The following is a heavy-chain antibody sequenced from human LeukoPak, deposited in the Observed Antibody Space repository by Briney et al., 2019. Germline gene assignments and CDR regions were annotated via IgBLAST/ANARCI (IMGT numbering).Heavy chain of an antibody. CDR2: ISHSGSSI. CDR1: GFTLSNYG. Sequence: GGSLRLSCAASGFTLSNYGMHWVRQAPGKGLEWVSGISHSGSSIYYADSVKGRFTISRDNSKNTLYLQMDRLRVEDTAVYYCAMALDYWGQGTLVTVSS. V-gene: IGHV3-23*01. J-gene: IGHJ4*02. CDR3: AMALDY.